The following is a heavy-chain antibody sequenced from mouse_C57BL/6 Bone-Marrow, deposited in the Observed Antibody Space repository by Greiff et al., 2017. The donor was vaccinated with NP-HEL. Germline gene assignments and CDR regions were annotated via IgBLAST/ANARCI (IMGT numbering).Heavy chain of an antibody. J-gene: IGHJ2*01. CDR1: GFNIKDYY. V-gene: IGHV14-2*01. Sequence: EVKLVQSGAELVKPGASVKLSCTASGFNIKDYYMHWVKQRPEQGLEWIGRIDPEDGDTKYAPKFQGKATITADTSSNTAYLQLSSLPSEDTAVYYCGGDCYGSSSDYWGQGTTLTVSS. CDR2: IDPEDGDT. D-gene: IGHD1-1*01. CDR3: GGDCYGSSSDY.